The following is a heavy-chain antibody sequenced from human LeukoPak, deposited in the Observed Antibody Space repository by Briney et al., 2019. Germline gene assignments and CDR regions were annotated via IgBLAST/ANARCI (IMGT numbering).Heavy chain of an antibody. Sequence: PGGSLRLSCAASGFTFSSYAMHWVRQAPGKGLEWVAVISYDGSNKYYADSVKGRFTISRDNSKNTLYLQMNSLRAEDTAVYYCARDGGYCSSTSCYQDYWGQGTLVTVSS. D-gene: IGHD2-2*01. CDR3: ARDGGYCSSTSCYQDY. V-gene: IGHV3-30*04. CDR2: ISYDGSNK. CDR1: GFTFSSYA. J-gene: IGHJ4*02.